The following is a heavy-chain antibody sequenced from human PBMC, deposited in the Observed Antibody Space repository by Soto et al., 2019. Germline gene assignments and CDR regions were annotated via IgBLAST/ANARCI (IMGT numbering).Heavy chain of an antibody. CDR2: IYWDDDK. D-gene: IGHD3-3*01. J-gene: IGHJ3*02. Sequence: SGPTMVNPTRPLTLTCTFSGFSLSTSGGGVGWIRQPPGTALEWLAQIYWDDDKRYSPSLKSSLTITKDTSKNQVVLTMTNMDPVDTATYYCAHLTGITIFGVVIHYAFDIWGQGTMVTVSS. CDR1: GFSLSTSGGG. V-gene: IGHV2-5*02. CDR3: AHLTGITIFGVVIHYAFDI.